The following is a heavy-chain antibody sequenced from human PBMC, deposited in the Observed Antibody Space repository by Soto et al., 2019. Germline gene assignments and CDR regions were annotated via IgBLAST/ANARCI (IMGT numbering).Heavy chain of an antibody. V-gene: IGHV1-46*01. CDR3: ARDREGHYYDSSGYYNWFDP. CDR2: INPSGGST. J-gene: IGHJ5*02. Sequence: QVQLVQSGAEVKKPGASVKVSCKASGYTFTSYYMHWVRQAPGQGLEWMGIINPSGGSTSYAQKFQGRVTMTRDTSTSTVYMELSCLRSEDTAVYYCARDREGHYYDSSGYYNWFDPWGQGTLVTVSS. D-gene: IGHD3-22*01. CDR1: GYTFTSYY.